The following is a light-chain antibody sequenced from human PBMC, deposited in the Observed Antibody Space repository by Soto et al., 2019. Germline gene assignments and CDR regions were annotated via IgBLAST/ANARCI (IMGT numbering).Light chain of an antibody. V-gene: IGKV3-20*01. CDR2: GAS. Sequence: EVVLTQSPGTLSLSPGQRATLSCRASQNVDSSYLAWFQQRPGQAPRLLIYGASSRATGIPDRFSGSGSGTDFTLTISRLEPEDFAVYYCQQYGRSPFTFGPGTKVDI. J-gene: IGKJ3*01. CDR1: QNVDSSY. CDR3: QQYGRSPFT.